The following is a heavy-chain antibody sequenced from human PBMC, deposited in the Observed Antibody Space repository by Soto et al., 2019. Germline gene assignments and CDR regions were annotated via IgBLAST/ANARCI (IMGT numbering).Heavy chain of an antibody. Sequence: VQLVQYGAEVRKPGASVKVSCKSSGDSFNDYYIHWVRQAPGQGLEWMGWINPNGGVTKYAQKFQGWVTMTRDTSIRTVYMELSRLRSDDTAIYYCARESGGATATLDYYYFYMDVWGKGTTVTVSS. CDR3: ARESGGATATLDYYYFYMDV. D-gene: IGHD5-12*01. CDR1: GDSFNDYY. J-gene: IGHJ6*03. CDR2: INPNGGVT. V-gene: IGHV1-2*04.